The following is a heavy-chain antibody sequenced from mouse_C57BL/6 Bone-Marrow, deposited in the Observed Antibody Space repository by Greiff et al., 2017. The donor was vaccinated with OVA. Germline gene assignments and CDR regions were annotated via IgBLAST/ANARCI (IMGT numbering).Heavy chain of an antibody. CDR1: GFNIKDDY. CDR3: TTPLYGIFDY. CDR2: IDPENGDT. V-gene: IGHV14-4*01. Sequence: VQLKESGAELVRPGASVKLSCTASGFNIKDDYMHWVKQRPEQGLEWIGWIDPENGDTEYASKVQGKATITADTSSNTAYLQLSSLTSEDTAVYYCTTPLYGIFDYWGQGTTLTVSS. J-gene: IGHJ2*01. D-gene: IGHD2-1*01.